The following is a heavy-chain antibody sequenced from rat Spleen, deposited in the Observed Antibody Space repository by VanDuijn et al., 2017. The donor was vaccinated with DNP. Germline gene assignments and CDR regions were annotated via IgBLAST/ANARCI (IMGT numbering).Heavy chain of an antibody. Sequence: EVQLVESGGGLVQPGRSMKLSCAASGFTFSDYYMAWVRQAPGKGLEWIGQINKDSSTISYSPSLKDKLTISRDSAQNTLYLQMSKLGSEDTAIYYCARGPNYGGYADYFDYWGQGVTVTVSS. D-gene: IGHD1-11*01. CDR1: GFTFSDYY. CDR3: ARGPNYGGYADYFDY. V-gene: IGHV4-2*01. CDR2: INKDSSTI. J-gene: IGHJ2*01.